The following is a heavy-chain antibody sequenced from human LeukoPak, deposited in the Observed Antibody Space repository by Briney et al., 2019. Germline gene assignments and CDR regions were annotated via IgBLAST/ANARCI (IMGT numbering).Heavy chain of an antibody. Sequence: SETLSLTCTVSGYSISSGYYWGWIRQPPGKGLEWIGSIYHSGSTYYNPSLKSRVTISVDTSKNQFSLKLSSVTAADTAVYYCARAMGVLGKRGYSCGGDYYYYYMDVWGKGTTVTVSS. V-gene: IGHV4-38-2*02. CDR1: GYSISSGYY. J-gene: IGHJ6*03. CDR3: ARAMGVLGKRGYSCGGDYYYYYMDV. D-gene: IGHD5-18*01. CDR2: IYHSGST.